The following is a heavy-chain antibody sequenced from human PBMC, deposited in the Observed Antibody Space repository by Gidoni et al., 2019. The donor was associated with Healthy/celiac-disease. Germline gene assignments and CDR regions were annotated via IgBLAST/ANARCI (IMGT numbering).Heavy chain of an antibody. Sequence: QVQLQESGPGLVKPSETLSLTCTVSGGSISSYYWSWIRQPPGKGLEWIGYIYYSGSTNYNPSLKSRVTISVDTSKNQFSLKLSSVTAADTAVYYCARDRGPVLGEGVFDYWGQGTLVTVSS. CDR3: ARDRGPVLGEGVFDY. CDR1: GGSISSYY. J-gene: IGHJ4*02. CDR2: IYYSGST. V-gene: IGHV4-59*01. D-gene: IGHD3-16*01.